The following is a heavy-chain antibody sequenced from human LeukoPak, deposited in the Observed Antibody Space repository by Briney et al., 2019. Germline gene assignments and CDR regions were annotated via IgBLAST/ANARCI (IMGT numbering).Heavy chain of an antibody. J-gene: IGHJ4*02. V-gene: IGHV3-48*01. CDR3: TRDLEY. CDR2: ISSGGSVM. CDR1: GYTFSDYS. Sequence: GGSLRLSCGASGYTFSDYSMNWVRQAPGKGPEWISYISSGGSVMHYADSVKGRFTISRDNVENSLYLQMNSLRVEDTAVYYCTRDLEYWGQGVLVTVSS.